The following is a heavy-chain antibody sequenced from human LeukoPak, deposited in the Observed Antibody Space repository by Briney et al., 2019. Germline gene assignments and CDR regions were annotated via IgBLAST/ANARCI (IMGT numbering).Heavy chain of an antibody. CDR3: ARVGLPFPSRSV. CDR1: GFTFSSYW. CDR2: IKQDGSEK. V-gene: IGHV3-7*01. Sequence: RGSLRLSCAASGFTFSSYWMSWVRQAPGKGLEWVANIKQDGSEKYYVHSVKGGFTISRDNAKNSLYLQMNSLRAEDTAVYYCARVGLPFPSRSVWGQGTLVTVSS. J-gene: IGHJ4*02. D-gene: IGHD4-11*01.